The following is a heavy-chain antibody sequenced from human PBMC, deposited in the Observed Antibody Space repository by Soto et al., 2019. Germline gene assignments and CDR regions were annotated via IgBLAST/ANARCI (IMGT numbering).Heavy chain of an antibody. J-gene: IGHJ4*02. CDR3: ATNHDDISGRTPLLFDS. CDR1: GDSIGTGGYY. D-gene: IGHD3-22*01. CDR2: IHYSGST. Sequence: QVQLQESGPGLVKPSQTLSLTCTVSGDSIGTGGYYWDWIRQHPGKGPEWIGYIHYSGSTYYYTSLKSRLTISLDTSKNQFSLHLRSVTAADTAVYYCATNHDDISGRTPLLFDSWGQGTLVTVSS. V-gene: IGHV4-31*03.